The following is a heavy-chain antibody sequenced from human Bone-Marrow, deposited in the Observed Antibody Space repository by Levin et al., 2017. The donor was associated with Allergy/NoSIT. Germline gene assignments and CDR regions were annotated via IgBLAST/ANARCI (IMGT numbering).Heavy chain of an antibody. CDR2: IKSEIHGGTA. Sequence: GESLKISCVGYGFTFSNAWMTWVRQAPGKGLEWVGRIKSEIHGGTADYAASVKGRFIISRDDSESTLYLQMNSPKVEDTAVYYCSTVVSTIGLQIINHEYWGRGTLVTVSS. V-gene: IGHV3-15*01. D-gene: IGHD3-10*01. CDR3: STVVSTIGLQIINHEY. CDR1: GFTFSNAW. J-gene: IGHJ4*02.